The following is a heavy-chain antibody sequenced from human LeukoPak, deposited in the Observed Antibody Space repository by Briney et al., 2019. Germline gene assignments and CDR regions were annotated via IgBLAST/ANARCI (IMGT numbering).Heavy chain of an antibody. V-gene: IGHV3-53*01. Sequence: GGSLRLSCAASRFTVSSNYMSWVRQAPGKGLEWVSVIYSGGSTYYADSVKGRFTISRDNSQNTLYLQMNSLRAEDTAVYYCAKEFYFATAVWGQGTTVTVSS. CDR2: IYSGGST. D-gene: IGHD2-15*01. CDR3: AKEFYFATAV. CDR1: RFTVSSNY. J-gene: IGHJ6*02.